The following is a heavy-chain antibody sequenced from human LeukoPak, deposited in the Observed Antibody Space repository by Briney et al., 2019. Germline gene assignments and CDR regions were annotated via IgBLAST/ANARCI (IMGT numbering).Heavy chain of an antibody. Sequence: GGSLRLSCGASGFTFSRHEMNWVRQAPGKGLEWVSYINSRGDTIYYADSVKGRFTISRDSARSSLFLQMNSPTAEDTAVYYCARENTRSAYYNLDVWGQGTTVIVSS. CDR3: ARENTRSAYYNLDV. V-gene: IGHV3-48*03. CDR1: GFTFSRHE. D-gene: IGHD1-26*01. J-gene: IGHJ6*03. CDR2: INSRGDTI.